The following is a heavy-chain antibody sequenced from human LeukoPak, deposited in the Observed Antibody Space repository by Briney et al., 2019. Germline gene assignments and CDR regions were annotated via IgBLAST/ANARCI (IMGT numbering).Heavy chain of an antibody. D-gene: IGHD5-18*01. Sequence: GGSLRLSCAASGFTFDDYAMHWVRQVPGKGLEWVSGVSWNSVYIGYADSVKGRFIISRDNAKNSLYLQMNSLRAEDTAVYYCARDGRTWIQLWLRDYYYYGMDVWGQGTTVTVSS. J-gene: IGHJ6*02. CDR1: GFTFDDYA. CDR3: ARDGRTWIQLWLRDYYYYGMDV. CDR2: VSWNSVYI. V-gene: IGHV3-9*01.